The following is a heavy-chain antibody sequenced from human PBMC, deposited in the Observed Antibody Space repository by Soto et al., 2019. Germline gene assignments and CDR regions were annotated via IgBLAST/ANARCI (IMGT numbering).Heavy chain of an antibody. CDR3: ARDPSLSSSSYLSYYYGMDV. J-gene: IGHJ6*02. CDR1: GFTFGTYE. Sequence: EVQLVESGGGLVQPGGSLRLSCAASGFTFGTYEMNWVRQAPGKGLEWVSYISRSGSTIYYADSVKGRFTISRDNAKNSLYLQLNSPRAEDTAVYYCARDPSLSSSSYLSYYYGMDVWGQGTTVTVSS. D-gene: IGHD6-6*01. V-gene: IGHV3-48*03. CDR2: ISRSGSTI.